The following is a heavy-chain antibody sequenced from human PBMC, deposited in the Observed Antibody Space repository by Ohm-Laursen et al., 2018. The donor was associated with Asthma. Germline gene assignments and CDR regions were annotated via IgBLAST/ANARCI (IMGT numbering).Heavy chain of an antibody. Sequence: SLRLSCAATGFTFSSYGMHWVRQAPGKGLEWVAVISYDGSNKYYADSVKGRFTISRDNSKNTLYLQMNSLRAEDTAVYYCAKGRAYGMDVWGQGTTVTVSS. CDR3: AKGRAYGMDV. D-gene: IGHD3-10*01. V-gene: IGHV3-30*18. CDR1: GFTFSSYG. CDR2: ISYDGSNK. J-gene: IGHJ6*02.